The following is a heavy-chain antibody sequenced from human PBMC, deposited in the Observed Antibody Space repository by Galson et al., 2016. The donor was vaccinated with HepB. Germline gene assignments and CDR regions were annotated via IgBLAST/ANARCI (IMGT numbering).Heavy chain of an antibody. CDR3: ARQPYGDYVGYFDP. D-gene: IGHD4-17*01. V-gene: IGHV4-39*01. Sequence: TLSLTCTVSGGSITSNSYYWGWIRQPPGKGLEWIANIYYSGTTYCTPSLKSRVTISVDTSKNQFSLRLSSVTAAGTAVYYCARQPYGDYVGYFDPWGQGTLVTVSS. CDR1: GGSITSNSYY. J-gene: IGHJ5*02. CDR2: IYYSGTT.